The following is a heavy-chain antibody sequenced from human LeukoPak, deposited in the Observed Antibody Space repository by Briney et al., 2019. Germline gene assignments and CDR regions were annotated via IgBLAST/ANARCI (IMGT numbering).Heavy chain of an antibody. CDR2: IKQDGSEK. J-gene: IGHJ4*02. CDR1: GFTVSSNY. V-gene: IGHV3-7*01. CDR3: ATRGIAAAARLVDY. D-gene: IGHD6-13*01. Sequence: GGSLRLSCAASGFTVSSNYMSWVRQAPGKGLEWVANIKQDGSEKYYVDSVKGRFTISRDNAKNSLYLQMNSLRAEDTAVYYCATRGIAAAARLVDYWGQGTLVTVSS.